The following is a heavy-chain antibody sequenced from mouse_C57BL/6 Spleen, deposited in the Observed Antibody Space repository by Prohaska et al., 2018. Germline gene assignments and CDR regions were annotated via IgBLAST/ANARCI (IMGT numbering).Heavy chain of an antibody. CDR1: GYTFTDHT. CDR3: ARRYYYGSSYGYYYAMDY. CDR2: IYPRDGST. Sequence: QVQLQQSDAELVKPGASVKISCKVSGYTFTDHTIHWMKQRPEQGLEWIGYIYPRDGSTKYNEKFKGKATLTADKSSSTAYMQLNSLTSEDSAVYFCARRYYYGSSYGYYYAMDYWGQGTSVTVSS. J-gene: IGHJ4*01. V-gene: IGHV1-78*01. D-gene: IGHD1-1*01.